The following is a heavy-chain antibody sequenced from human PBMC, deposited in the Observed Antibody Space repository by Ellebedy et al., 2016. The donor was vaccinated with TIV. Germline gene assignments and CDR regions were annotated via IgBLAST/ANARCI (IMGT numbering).Heavy chain of an antibody. CDR2: IDWDDDK. V-gene: IGHV2-70*12. J-gene: IGHJ6*02. D-gene: IGHD4-17*01. CDR3: AHMDYGGFHYGMDV. Sequence: SGPTLVKPTQTLTLTCTFSGFSLSTSGMCVSWIRQPPGKALEWLARIDWDDDKYYSTSLKTRLTISKDTSKNQVVLTMTNMDPVDTATYYCAHMDYGGFHYGMDVWGQGTTVTVSS. CDR1: GFSLSTSGMC.